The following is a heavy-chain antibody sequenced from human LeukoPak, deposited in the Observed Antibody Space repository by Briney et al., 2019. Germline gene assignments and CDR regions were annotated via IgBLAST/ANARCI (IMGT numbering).Heavy chain of an antibody. Sequence: EGSLRFSCAASDVSLSTFTMHWVRQDPGMVLQWVSSISSSSRTINYADSVQGRFTVSRDNANNSMYFQMNELRREDTAVYYCAKGSPRGGLDSWGQGTLVTVSS. CDR2: ISSSSRTI. CDR1: DVSLSTFT. J-gene: IGHJ4*02. CDR3: AKGSPRGGLDS. D-gene: IGHD1-14*01. V-gene: IGHV3-48*01.